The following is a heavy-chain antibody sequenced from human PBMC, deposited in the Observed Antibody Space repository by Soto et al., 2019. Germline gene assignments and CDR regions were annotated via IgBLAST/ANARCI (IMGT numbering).Heavy chain of an antibody. Sequence: QVQLQESGPGLVKPSETLSLTCTVSGGSIRSYYWSWIRQPPGKGLEWIGYIYYSGSTNYNPSLESRVTISLDTSKNQLSLKLSSVTAADTAVYYCARVRDCSGGTCYSWWFDPWGQGTLVTVSS. J-gene: IGHJ5*02. CDR3: ARVRDCSGGTCYSWWFDP. CDR2: IYYSGST. CDR1: GGSIRSYY. D-gene: IGHD2-15*01. V-gene: IGHV4-59*01.